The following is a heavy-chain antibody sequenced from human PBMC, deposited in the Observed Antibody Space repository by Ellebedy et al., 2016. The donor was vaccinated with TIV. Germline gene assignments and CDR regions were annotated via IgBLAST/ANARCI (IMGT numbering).Heavy chain of an antibody. CDR1: AYSFINYS. V-gene: IGHV5-51*01. Sequence: GESLKISCPASAYSFINYSIVWVRQMPGRGLEWMGIIDLSDSDTSYSPSFQGQVTISDDRSVTTAYLHFNSLKPSDTAVYYCAKLGHRATPDDSWGQGTLVTVSS. J-gene: IGHJ4*02. D-gene: IGHD1-14*01. CDR2: IDLSDSDT. CDR3: AKLGHRATPDDS.